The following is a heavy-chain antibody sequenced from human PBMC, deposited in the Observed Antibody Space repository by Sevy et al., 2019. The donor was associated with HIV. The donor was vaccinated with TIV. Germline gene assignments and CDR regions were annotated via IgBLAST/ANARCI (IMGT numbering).Heavy chain of an antibody. Sequence: GEPLKISCAASGFPFSNFAMSWVRQAPGKGLEWVSTLIGGGSRTYYADSVTGRFIISRDNSRNTLYLQMNSLRAEDTAIYYCAKRRVQSGLSGGGANYGMDVCGRGTTVTVSS. D-gene: IGHD2-8*02. J-gene: IGHJ6*02. V-gene: IGHV3-23*01. CDR1: GFPFSNFA. CDR2: LIGGGSRT. CDR3: AKRRVQSGLSGGGANYGMDV.